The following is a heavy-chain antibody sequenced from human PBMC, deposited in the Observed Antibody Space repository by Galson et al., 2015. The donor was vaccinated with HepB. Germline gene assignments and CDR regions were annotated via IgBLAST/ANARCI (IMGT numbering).Heavy chain of an antibody. CDR2: IYYSGST. D-gene: IGHD2-15*01. J-gene: IGHJ4*02. CDR3: ARDVARPERAVWDY. Sequence: ETLSLTCTVSGGSISSSSYYWGWIRQPPGKGLEWIGSIYYSGSTYYNPSLKSRVTISVDTSKNQFSLKLSSVTAADTAVYYCARDVARPERAVWDYWGQGTLVTVSS. CDR1: GGSISSSSYY. V-gene: IGHV4-39*07.